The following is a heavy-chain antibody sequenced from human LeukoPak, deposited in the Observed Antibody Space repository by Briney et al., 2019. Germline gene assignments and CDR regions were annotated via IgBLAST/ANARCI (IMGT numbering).Heavy chain of an antibody. J-gene: IGHJ4*02. V-gene: IGHV3-53*01. CDR2: IYSGGST. Sequence: GGSLRLSCAASGFTVSSIYMSWVRQAPGKGLEWVSVIYSGGSTYYADSVKGRFTISRDNSKNTLYLQMNSLRAEDTAVYYCARAAGSVVVTEYYFDYWGQGTLVTVSS. D-gene: IGHD3-22*01. CDR1: GFTVSSIY. CDR3: ARAAGSVVVTEYYFDY.